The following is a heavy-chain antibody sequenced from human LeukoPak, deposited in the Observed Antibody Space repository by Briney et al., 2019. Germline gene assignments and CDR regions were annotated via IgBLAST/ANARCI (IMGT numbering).Heavy chain of an antibody. D-gene: IGHD3-9*01. V-gene: IGHV5-10-1*01. J-gene: IGHJ4*02. CDR3: ARGTSRGDILTGYYTKFDY. Sequence: GESLKISCKGSGYTFTSYWISWVRQMPGKGLEWMGRIDPSDSYTNYSPSFQGHVTISADKSIITAYLQWSSLKASDTAMYYCARGTSRGDILTGYYTKFDYSGQGTLVTVSS. CDR1: GYTFTSYW. CDR2: IDPSDSYT.